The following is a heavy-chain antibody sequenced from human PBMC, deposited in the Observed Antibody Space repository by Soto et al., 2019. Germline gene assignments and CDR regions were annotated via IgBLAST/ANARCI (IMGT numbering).Heavy chain of an antibody. D-gene: IGHD3-3*01. V-gene: IGHV3-33*01. J-gene: IGHJ6*02. CDR2: IWYDGSNK. CDR1: GFTFSSYG. Sequence: PGGSLRLSCAASGFTFSSYGMHWVRQAPGKGLEWVAVIWYDGSNKYYADSVKGRFTISRDNSKNTLYLQMNSLRAEDTAVYYCARDFGLDDFWSGYYIEYGMDVWGQGTTVTVSS. CDR3: ARDFGLDDFWSGYYIEYGMDV.